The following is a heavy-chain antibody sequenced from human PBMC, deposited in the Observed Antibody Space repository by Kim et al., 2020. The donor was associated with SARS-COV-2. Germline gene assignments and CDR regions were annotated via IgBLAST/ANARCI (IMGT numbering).Heavy chain of an antibody. J-gene: IGHJ6*02. CDR2: IIPIFGTA. CDR1: GGTFSSYA. CDR3: ARFEPPLSEDYYGMDV. D-gene: IGHD3-16*01. V-gene: IGHV1-69*13. Sequence: SVKVSCKASGGTFSSYAISWVRQAPGQGLEWMGGIIPIFGTANYAQKFQGRVTITADESTSTAYMELSSLRSEDTAVYYCARFEPPLSEDYYGMDVWGQGTTVTVSS.